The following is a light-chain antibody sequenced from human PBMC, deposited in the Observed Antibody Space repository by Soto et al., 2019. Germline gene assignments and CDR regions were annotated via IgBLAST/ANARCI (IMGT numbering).Light chain of an antibody. Sequence: QSALTQPASVSGSPGQSITISCTGTSSDIGDYNYVSWYQQCPGKAPKLMIYEVSNRPSGVSNRFSGSKSGNTASLTISGLQADDEADYYCSSFTSSSPYVFGTGTQLTVL. CDR3: SSFTSSSPYV. CDR1: SSDIGDYNY. J-gene: IGLJ1*01. CDR2: EVS. V-gene: IGLV2-14*01.